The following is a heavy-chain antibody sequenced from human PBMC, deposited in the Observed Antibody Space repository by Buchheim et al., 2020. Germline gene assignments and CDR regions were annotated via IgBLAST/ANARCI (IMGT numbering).Heavy chain of an antibody. J-gene: IGHJ4*02. CDR1: GFTFSSYA. D-gene: IGHD3-10*01. CDR3: AKDYYDSGSYPFYFDY. CDR2: ISGSAGST. Sequence: EVQLLESGGGLVQPGGSLRLSCAVSGFTFSSYAMIWVRQAPGKGLEWVSGISGSAGSTYYAGSVRGRFTISRDNFTNTLYLQMSSLRAEDTAIYYCAKDYYDSGSYPFYFDYWGQGTL. V-gene: IGHV3-23*01.